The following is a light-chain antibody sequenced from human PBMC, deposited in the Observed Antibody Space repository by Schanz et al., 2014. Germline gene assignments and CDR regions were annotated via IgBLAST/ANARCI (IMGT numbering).Light chain of an antibody. CDR1: SSDVGGYNY. Sequence: QSALTQPPSASGSPGQSVTISCTGTSSDVGGYNYVSWYQQHPGKAPKLMIYEVTKRPSGVPDRFSGSKSGNTASLTISGLHAEDEASYSCSSYTTTSTLLFGGGTKLTVL. V-gene: IGLV2-8*01. J-gene: IGLJ2*01. CDR3: SSYTTTSTLL. CDR2: EVT.